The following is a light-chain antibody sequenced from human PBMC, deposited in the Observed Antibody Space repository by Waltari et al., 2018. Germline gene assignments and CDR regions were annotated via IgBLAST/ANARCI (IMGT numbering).Light chain of an antibody. CDR2: DAS. CDR1: QSLGIQ. CDR3: QQRDSWPLT. J-gene: IGKJ4*01. V-gene: IGKV3-11*01. Sequence: EIVLTQSPATLSLSPGERVTLSCRASQSLGIQLAWYQQRPGQAPRRLIADASDRAPGIPARFSGSGSGTDVTLTISSLELEDIGIYYCQQRDSWPLTFGGGTKVEFK.